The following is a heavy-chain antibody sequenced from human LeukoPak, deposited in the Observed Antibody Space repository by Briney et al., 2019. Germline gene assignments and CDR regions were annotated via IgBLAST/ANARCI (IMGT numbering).Heavy chain of an antibody. J-gene: IGHJ6*03. CDR2: IDWDDDK. Sequence: SGPALVKPTQTLTLTCTFSGFSLSTSGMCVSWIRQPPGKALEWLARIDWDDDKYYSTSLKTRLTISKDTSKNQVVLTMTNMDPVDTATYYCARVHYYGSGSWNYYYYMDVWGKGTTVTVSS. CDR1: GFSLSTSGMC. D-gene: IGHD3-10*01. V-gene: IGHV2-70*11. CDR3: ARVHYYGSGSWNYYYYMDV.